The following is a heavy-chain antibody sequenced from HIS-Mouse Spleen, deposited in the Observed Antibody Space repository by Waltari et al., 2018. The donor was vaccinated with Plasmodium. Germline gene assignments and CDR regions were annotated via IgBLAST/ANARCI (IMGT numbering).Heavy chain of an antibody. V-gene: IGHV3-30*18. J-gene: IGHJ4*02. CDR3: AKDRRSSSWYVDY. CDR2: ISYDGSNK. Sequence: QVQLVESGGGVVQTGRALRHSCAASGFRFVSSGMHWVRRAPGKGLEWVAVISYDGSNKYYADSVKGRFTISRDNSKNTLYLQMNSLRAEDTAVYYCAKDRRSSSWYVDYWGQGTLVTVSS. D-gene: IGHD6-13*01. CDR1: GFRFVSSG.